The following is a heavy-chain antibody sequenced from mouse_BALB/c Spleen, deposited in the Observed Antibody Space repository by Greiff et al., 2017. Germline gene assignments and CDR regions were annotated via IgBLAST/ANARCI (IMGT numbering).Heavy chain of an antibody. CDR1: GYTFTSYY. V-gene: IGHV1S81*02. D-gene: IGHD2-10*02. J-gene: IGHJ4*01. CDR3: TRSSMVTTYAMDY. CDR2: INPSNGGT. Sequence: QVQLQQPGAELVKPGASVKLSCTASGYTFTSYYMYWVKQRPGQGLEWIGGINPSNGGTNFNEKFKSKATLTVDKSSSTAYMQLSSLTSEDSAVYYCTRSSMVTTYAMDYWGQGTSVTVSS.